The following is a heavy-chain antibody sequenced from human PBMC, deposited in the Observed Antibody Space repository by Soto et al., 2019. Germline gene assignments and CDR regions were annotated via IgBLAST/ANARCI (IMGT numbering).Heavy chain of an antibody. D-gene: IGHD3-3*01. Sequence: EVQLVESGGGLVQPGRSLRLSCTASGFTFGDYAMSWVRQAPGKGLEWVGFIRSKAYGGTTEYAASVKGRFTISRDDSKSIAYLQMNSLKTEDTAVYYCTRASDFWSGYRSPYYYYGMDVWGQGTTVTVSS. CDR2: IRSKAYGGTT. V-gene: IGHV3-49*04. CDR3: TRASDFWSGYRSPYYYYGMDV. J-gene: IGHJ6*02. CDR1: GFTFGDYA.